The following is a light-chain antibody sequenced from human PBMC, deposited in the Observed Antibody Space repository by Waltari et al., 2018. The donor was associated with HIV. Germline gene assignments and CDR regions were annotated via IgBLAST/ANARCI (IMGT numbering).Light chain of an antibody. V-gene: IGLV2-14*03. CDR2: EVT. CDR3: SSYTSSSLEI. CDR1: SSDVGGYNY. J-gene: IGLJ2*01. Sequence: QSALTQPASVSGSPGQSITISCTGTSSDVGGYNYVSWYQQHPGKAPKLMIYEVTNRPSGVSNRFSGSKSGNTASVTISGLHVEDEADYYCSSYTSSSLEIFGGGTKLTVL.